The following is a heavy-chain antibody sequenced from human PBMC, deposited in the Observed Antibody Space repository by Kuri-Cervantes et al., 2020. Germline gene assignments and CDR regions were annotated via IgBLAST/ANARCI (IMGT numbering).Heavy chain of an antibody. CDR3: ARDRDYYFDI. CDR1: GYTLTELS. J-gene: IGHJ3*02. CDR2: IWNDGSNK. V-gene: IGHV3-33*01. D-gene: IGHD4-17*01. Sequence: SCKVSGYTLTELSMHWVRQAPGKGLEWVAVIWNDGSNKCYAESMKGRFTISRDNSKNTLYLQMDSLRAEDTAVYYCARDRDYYFDIWGQGTMVTVSS.